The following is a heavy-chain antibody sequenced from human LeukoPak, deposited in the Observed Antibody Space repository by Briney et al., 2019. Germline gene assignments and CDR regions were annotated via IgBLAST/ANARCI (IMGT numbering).Heavy chain of an antibody. D-gene: IGHD3-22*01. CDR2: IYSGGST. CDR3: ARVKVDSSGLPFDY. CDR1: GFTFSNYA. V-gene: IGHV3-53*01. Sequence: GGSLRLSCAASGFTFSNYAMSWVRQAPGKGLEWVSVIYSGGSTYYADSVKGRFTISRDNSKNTLYLQMNSLRAEDTAVYYCARVKVDSSGLPFDYWGQGTLVTVSS. J-gene: IGHJ4*02.